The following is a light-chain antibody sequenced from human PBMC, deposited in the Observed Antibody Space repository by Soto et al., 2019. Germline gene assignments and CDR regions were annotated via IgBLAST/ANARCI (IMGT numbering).Light chain of an antibody. Sequence: QTVVTQEPSLTVSPGGTVTLTCGSSTGAVTNGHYPYWFQQKPSQAPRTLIYDTTNRHSWTPARFSGSLLGGKAALTLSGAQPEGEAEYYCLLSYNGPYVFGTGTKLTVL. CDR1: TGAVTNGHY. V-gene: IGLV7-46*01. CDR2: DTT. J-gene: IGLJ1*01. CDR3: LLSYNGPYV.